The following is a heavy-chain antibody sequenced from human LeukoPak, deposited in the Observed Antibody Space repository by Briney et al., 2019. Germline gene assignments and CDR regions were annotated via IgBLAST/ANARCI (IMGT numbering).Heavy chain of an antibody. CDR3: AKDRHCSSTSCSNYYMDV. D-gene: IGHD2-2*01. Sequence: GGSLRLSCAASGFTFSSYWMSWVRQAPGKRLEWVANIKQDGSEKYYVDSVKGRFTISRDNAKNSLYLQMNSLRAEDTAVYYCAKDRHCSSTSCSNYYMDVWGKGTTVTVSS. CDR2: IKQDGSEK. V-gene: IGHV3-7*03. J-gene: IGHJ6*03. CDR1: GFTFSSYW.